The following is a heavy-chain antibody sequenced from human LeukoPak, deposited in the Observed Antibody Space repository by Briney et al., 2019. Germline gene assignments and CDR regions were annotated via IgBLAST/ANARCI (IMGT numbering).Heavy chain of an antibody. D-gene: IGHD2-2*01. J-gene: IGHJ6*02. CDR1: GFIFSTYS. CDR2: ISSSSSSI. Sequence: GGSLRLSCAASGFIFSTYSINWVRQAPGKGLEWVSHISSSSSSIYYADSVKGRFSISRDNAKNSLYLQMNSLRDEDTAVYYCARLSASVYYYYGMDVWGQGTTVTVSS. V-gene: IGHV3-48*02. CDR3: ARLSASVYYYYGMDV.